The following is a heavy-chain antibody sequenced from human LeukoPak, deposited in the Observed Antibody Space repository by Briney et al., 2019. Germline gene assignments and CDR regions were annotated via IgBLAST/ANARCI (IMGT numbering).Heavy chain of an antibody. Sequence: GGSLRLSCAASGFTFRNYDMNWVRQAPGKGLEWVSYITRSGSTVYYADSVKGRFTISRDNSKNTLYLQMNSLRAEDTAVYYCAKDYGREAVAGTWIFDYWGQGTLVTVSS. J-gene: IGHJ4*02. CDR3: AKDYGREAVAGTWIFDY. CDR1: GFTFRNYD. CDR2: ITRSGSTV. D-gene: IGHD6-19*01. V-gene: IGHV3-48*01.